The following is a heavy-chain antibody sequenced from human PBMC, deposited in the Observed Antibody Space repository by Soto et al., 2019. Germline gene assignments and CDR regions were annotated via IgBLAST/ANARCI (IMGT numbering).Heavy chain of an antibody. V-gene: IGHV1-3*01. Sequence: QVQLVQSGPEVKRPGASVRISCRTAGYSFKNYAIHWVRQAPGKKLEWMGWSNEGSGNTRYSQKFQGRMSIAREPSASTSYLDLRSLTSEDTAIYFCARDDRTISGAVTLDYWGPGTLVTVSS. CDR2: SNEGSGNT. D-gene: IGHD3-3*02. CDR1: GYSFKNYA. CDR3: ARDDRTISGAVTLDY. J-gene: IGHJ4*02.